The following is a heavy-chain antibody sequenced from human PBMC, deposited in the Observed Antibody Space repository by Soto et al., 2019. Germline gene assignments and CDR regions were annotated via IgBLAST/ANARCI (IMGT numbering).Heavy chain of an antibody. Sequence: EVQLLESGGGLVQPGGSLRLSCAASGFTFSSYAMSWVRQAPGKGLEWVSAISGSGGSTYYADSVKGRFTISRDNSKNALYLQMNSVRAEDTAVYYCAQARSITIFGVIEDEYYFDYWGQGALVTVSS. V-gene: IGHV3-23*01. CDR2: ISGSGGST. J-gene: IGHJ4*02. D-gene: IGHD3-3*01. CDR3: AQARSITIFGVIEDEYYFDY. CDR1: GFTFSSYA.